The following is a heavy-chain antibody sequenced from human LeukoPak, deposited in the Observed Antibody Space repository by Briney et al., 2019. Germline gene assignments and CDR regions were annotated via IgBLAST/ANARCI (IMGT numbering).Heavy chain of an antibody. CDR2: FDPEDGET. V-gene: IGHV1-24*01. Sequence: ASVKVSCKVSGYTLTELSMHWVRQAPGKGLEWMGGFDPEDGETIYAQKLQGRVTMTTDTSTSTAYMELRSLRSDDTAVYYCAICGGDCYLKDWGQGTLVTVSS. CDR1: GYTLTELS. CDR3: AICGGDCYLKD. J-gene: IGHJ4*02. D-gene: IGHD2-21*02.